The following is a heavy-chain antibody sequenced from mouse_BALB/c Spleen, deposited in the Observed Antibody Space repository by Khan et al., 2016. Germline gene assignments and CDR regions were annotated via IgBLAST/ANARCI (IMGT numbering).Heavy chain of an antibody. J-gene: IGHJ4*01. CDR3: ARWLDAMDY. D-gene: IGHD2-2*01. CDR1: GYSITSDYA. CDR2: ISYSGTT. V-gene: IGHV3-2*02. Sequence: EVQLQESGPGLVKPSQSLSLTCTVTGYSITSDYAWNWIRQFPGNKLEWMGYISYSGTTTYNPSLKSRISITQDTSKNQFFLQLNSVTTEDTATYYCARWLDAMDYWGQGTSVTVSS.